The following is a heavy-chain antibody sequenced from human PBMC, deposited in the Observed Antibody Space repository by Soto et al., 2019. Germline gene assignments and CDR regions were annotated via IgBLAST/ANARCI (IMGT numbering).Heavy chain of an antibody. V-gene: IGHV3-30*18. CDR2: ISYDGSNK. CDR1: GFTFSSYG. CDR3: AKDGVDYYDSSGHYDS. Sequence: QVQLVESGGGVVQPGRSLRLSCAASGFTFSSYGMHWVRQAPGKGLEWVAVISYDGSNKYYADSVKGRFTISRDNSKNTLYLQMNSLRAEDTAVYYCAKDGVDYYDSSGHYDSWGQGTLVTVSS. J-gene: IGHJ4*02. D-gene: IGHD3-22*01.